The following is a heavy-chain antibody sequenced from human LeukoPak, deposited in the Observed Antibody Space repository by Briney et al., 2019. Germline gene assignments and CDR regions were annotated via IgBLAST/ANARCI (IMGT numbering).Heavy chain of an antibody. J-gene: IGHJ3*02. Sequence: PSQTLSLTCTVSGGSISSGSYYWSWIRQPAGKGLEWIGRIYTSGSTNYNPSLKSRVTISVDTSKNQFSLKLSSVTAADTAVYYCARASWYYSSSEGRAFDIWGQGTMVTVSS. CDR2: IYTSGST. CDR3: ARASWYYSSSEGRAFDI. D-gene: IGHD6-13*01. V-gene: IGHV4-61*02. CDR1: GGSISSGSYY.